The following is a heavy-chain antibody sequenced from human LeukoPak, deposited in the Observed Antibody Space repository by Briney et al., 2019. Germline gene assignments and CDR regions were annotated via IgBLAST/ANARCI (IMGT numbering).Heavy chain of an antibody. J-gene: IGHJ4*02. D-gene: IGHD3-22*01. CDR1: GYTFIGYY. V-gene: IGHV1-2*02. CDR2: INPNSGGT. Sequence: ASVKVSCKASGYTFIGYYIHWVRQAPGQGLEWMGWINPNSGGTNYAQKFQGRVTMTRDTSISTAYMELSRLRSDDTAVYYCARDYKYYYDSSGYYYDYWGQGTLVTVSS. CDR3: ARDYKYYYDSSGYYYDY.